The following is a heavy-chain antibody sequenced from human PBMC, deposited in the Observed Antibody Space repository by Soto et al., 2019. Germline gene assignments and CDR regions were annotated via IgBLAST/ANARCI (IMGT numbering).Heavy chain of an antibody. CDR1: GFTFSSHW. D-gene: IGHD2-8*01. V-gene: IGHV3-48*04. Sequence: GGSLRLSCAASGFTFSSHWMHWVRQAPGKGLVWVSYISSSGSTIYYADSVKGRFTISRDNAKNSLYLQMNSLRAEDTAVYYCARVGIVLMVYPNWFDPWGQGTLVTVSS. CDR2: ISSSGSTI. J-gene: IGHJ5*02. CDR3: ARVGIVLMVYPNWFDP.